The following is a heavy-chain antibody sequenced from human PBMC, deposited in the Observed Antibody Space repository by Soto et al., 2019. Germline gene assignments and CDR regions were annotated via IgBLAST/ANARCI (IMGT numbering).Heavy chain of an antibody. J-gene: IGHJ4*02. CDR3: VKRSSSGRSGQRFFDY. D-gene: IGHD6-6*01. V-gene: IGHV4-59*01. CDR1: GGSISSYY. Sequence: SETLSLTCTVSGGSISSYYWSWIRQPPGKGLEWIGYIYYSGSTNYNPSLKSRVTISVDTSKNQFSLKLSSVTAADTAVYYCVKRSSSGRSGQRFFDYWGQGTLVTVSS. CDR2: IYYSGST.